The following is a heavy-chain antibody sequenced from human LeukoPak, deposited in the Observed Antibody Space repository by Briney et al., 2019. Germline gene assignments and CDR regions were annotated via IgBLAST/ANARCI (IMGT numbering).Heavy chain of an antibody. CDR2: INPSGGST. CDR3: ARSTQSYYYYYYMDV. CDR1: GYTFTSYY. V-gene: IGHV1-46*01. J-gene: IGHJ6*03. Sequence: ASVKVSCKASGYTFTSYYMHWVRQAPGQGLEWMGIINPSGGSTSYAQKFQGRVTMTTDTSTSTAYMELRSLRSDDTAVYYCARSTQSYYYYYYMDVWGKGTTVTVSS.